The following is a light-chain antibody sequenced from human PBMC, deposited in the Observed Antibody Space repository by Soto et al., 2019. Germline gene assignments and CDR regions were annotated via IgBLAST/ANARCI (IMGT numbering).Light chain of an antibody. CDR3: QQLNIDSYPIT. Sequence: IQLTQSPSSLSASIGDRVTITCRASQVISSFLAWYQQKPGKAPKLLIYAASTLQSGIPSRFSGSGSGTDFTLTISSLQPEDVATYYCQQLNIDSYPITFGQGTRLEIK. CDR1: QVISSF. CDR2: AAS. V-gene: IGKV1-9*01. J-gene: IGKJ5*01.